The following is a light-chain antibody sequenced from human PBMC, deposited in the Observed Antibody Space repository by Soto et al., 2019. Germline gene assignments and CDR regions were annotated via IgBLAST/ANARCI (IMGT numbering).Light chain of an antibody. CDR2: EVS. CDR1: SXDVGGYNY. V-gene: IGLV2-14*01. CDR3: SSYTSRSTLDYV. Sequence: QSVLTQPASVSGSPGQSITISCTGTSXDVGGYNYVSWYQQHPGKAPKLMIYEVSNRPSGVSNRFSGSKSGNTASLTISGLQAEDEADYFCSSYTSRSTLDYVFGTGTKLTVL. J-gene: IGLJ1*01.